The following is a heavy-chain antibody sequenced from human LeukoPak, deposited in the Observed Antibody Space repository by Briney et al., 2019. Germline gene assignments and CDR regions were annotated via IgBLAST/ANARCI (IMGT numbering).Heavy chain of an antibody. J-gene: IGHJ2*01. V-gene: IGHV1-2*02. Sequence: VSVKVSFKASGYTFTGYYMHWVRRAPGQGLEWMGWINPNSGGTNYAQKFQGRVTMTRDTSISTAYMELSRLRSDDTAVYYCARESSAELLRNWYFDLWGRGTLVTVSS. CDR2: INPNSGGT. CDR3: ARESSAELLRNWYFDL. CDR1: GYTFTGYY. D-gene: IGHD2-15*01.